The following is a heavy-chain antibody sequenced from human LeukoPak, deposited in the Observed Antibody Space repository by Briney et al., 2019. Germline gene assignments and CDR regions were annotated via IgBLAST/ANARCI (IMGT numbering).Heavy chain of an antibody. Sequence: ASVKVSCKASGYTFTVYYLHWVRLPPGQGLEWMGWINANSGGTDYPQKFQGRVTMTRDTSINTAYMELSRLRSDDTAVYYCARVGSPGIATWVYWGQGTLVTVSS. J-gene: IGHJ4*02. V-gene: IGHV1-2*02. CDR3: ARVGSPGIATWVY. CDR1: GYTFTVYY. D-gene: IGHD6-13*01. CDR2: INANSGGT.